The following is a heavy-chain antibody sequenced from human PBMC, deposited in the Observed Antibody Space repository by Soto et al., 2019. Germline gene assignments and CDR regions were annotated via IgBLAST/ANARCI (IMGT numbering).Heavy chain of an antibody. D-gene: IGHD1-26*01. CDR2: INPSGGGT. J-gene: IGHJ4*02. V-gene: IGHV1-46*01. CDR1: GYFFTTYY. Sequence: QVQLVQTGAEVKKPGASVKVSCKASGYFFTTYYMHWVRQAPGQGLGWLGMINPSGGGTSYAQNFQGRVTMTRDTSTSTVYMEVSSLRSDDTAVYYCARDSDTNREGTCDYWGQGTLVTVSS. CDR3: ARDSDTNREGTCDY.